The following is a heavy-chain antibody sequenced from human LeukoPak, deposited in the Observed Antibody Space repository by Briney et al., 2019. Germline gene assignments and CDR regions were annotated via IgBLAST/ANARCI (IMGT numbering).Heavy chain of an antibody. V-gene: IGHV1-8*01. CDR3: ASDWWGRAFDY. CDR1: EYIFTNFD. Sequence: ASVKVSCTAPEYIFTNFDIHWVRQAPGQGLEWMGWMNTDSGKTDYAQTLQGRVTMTRNTSTSTAYMEVSSLRSGETAVYYCASDWWGRAFDYWGQGSRVTVSS. D-gene: IGHD2-8*02. CDR2: MNTDSGKT. J-gene: IGHJ4*02.